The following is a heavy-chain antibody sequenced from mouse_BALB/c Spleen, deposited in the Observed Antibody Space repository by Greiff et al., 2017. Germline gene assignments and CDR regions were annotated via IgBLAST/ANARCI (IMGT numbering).Heavy chain of an antibody. D-gene: IGHD1-1*01. CDR2: ISHLAYSI. V-gene: IGHV5-15*02. CDR1: GFTFSDYG. J-gene: IGHJ4*01. Sequence: EVQRVESGGGLVQPGGSRKLSCAASGFTFSDYGMAWVRQAPGKGPEWVAVISHLAYSIYYADTVTGRFTISRENAKNTLYLEMSSLRSEDTAMYYCAREGYDGSSTMDYWGQGTAVTVSA. CDR3: AREGYDGSSTMDY.